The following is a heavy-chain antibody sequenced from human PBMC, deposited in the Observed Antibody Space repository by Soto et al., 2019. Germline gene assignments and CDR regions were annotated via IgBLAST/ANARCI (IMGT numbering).Heavy chain of an antibody. Sequence: QVQLVESGGGVVQPGRSLRLSCAASGFTFSSYAMHWVRQAPGKGLEWVAVISYDGSNKYYADSVKGRFTISRDNSKKTLYLQMNSLRAEDTAVYYCARGDNDYSNYVFGYWGQGTLVTVSS. CDR2: ISYDGSNK. D-gene: IGHD4-4*01. CDR1: GFTFSSYA. J-gene: IGHJ4*02. CDR3: ARGDNDYSNYVFGY. V-gene: IGHV3-30-3*01.